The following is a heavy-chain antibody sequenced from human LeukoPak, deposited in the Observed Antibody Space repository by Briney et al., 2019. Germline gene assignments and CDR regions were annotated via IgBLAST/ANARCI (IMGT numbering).Heavy chain of an antibody. D-gene: IGHD5-24*01. CDR3: ARDTMRRDGYNFWRVGSQNFDY. CDR1: GGTFSSYA. V-gene: IGHV1-69*04. Sequence: SVKVSCKASGGTFSSYAISWVRQAPGQGLEWMGRIIPILGIANYAQKFQGRVTITADKSTSTAYMELSSLRSEDTAVYYCARDTMRRDGYNFWRVGSQNFDYWGQGTLVTVSS. CDR2: IIPILGIA. J-gene: IGHJ4*02.